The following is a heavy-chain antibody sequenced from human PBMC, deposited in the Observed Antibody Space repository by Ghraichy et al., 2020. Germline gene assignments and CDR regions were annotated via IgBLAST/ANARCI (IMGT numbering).Heavy chain of an antibody. CDR1: GFTFDDYA. J-gene: IGHJ3*02. Sequence: GGSLRLSCAASGFTFDDYAMHWVRQAPGKGLEWVSGISWNSGSIGYADSVKGRFTISRDNAKNSLYLQMNSLRAEDTALYYCAKDIYAAAYYYDSSGYYYPVAFDIWSPGTMVTVSS. D-gene: IGHD3-22*01. V-gene: IGHV3-9*01. CDR2: ISWNSGSI. CDR3: AKDIYAAAYYYDSSGYYYPVAFDI.